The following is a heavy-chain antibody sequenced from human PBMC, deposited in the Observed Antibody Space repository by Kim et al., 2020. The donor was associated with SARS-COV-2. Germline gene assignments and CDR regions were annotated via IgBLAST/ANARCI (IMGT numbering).Heavy chain of an antibody. Sequence: SETLSLTCAVYGGSFSGYYWSWIRQPPGKGLEWIGEINHSGSTNYNPSLKSRVTISVDTSKNQFSLKLSSVTAADTAVYYCARGFLGYCSGGSCYGLRWFDPWGQGTLVTVSS. V-gene: IGHV4-34*01. D-gene: IGHD2-15*01. CDR1: GGSFSGYY. CDR3: ARGFLGYCSGGSCYGLRWFDP. CDR2: INHSGST. J-gene: IGHJ5*02.